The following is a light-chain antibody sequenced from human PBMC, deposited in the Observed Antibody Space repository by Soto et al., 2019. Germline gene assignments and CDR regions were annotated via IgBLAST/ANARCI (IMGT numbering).Light chain of an antibody. CDR3: SSYTSSSTLL. CDR2: EVT. Sequence: QSALTQPASVSGSPGQSITISCTGTSSDVGGYNYVSWYQRHPGKGPKLMIYEVTNRPSGVSNRFSGSKSGNTASLTISGLQADDETDYYCSSYTSSSTLLFGGGTKLTVL. J-gene: IGLJ3*02. CDR1: SSDVGGYNY. V-gene: IGLV2-14*01.